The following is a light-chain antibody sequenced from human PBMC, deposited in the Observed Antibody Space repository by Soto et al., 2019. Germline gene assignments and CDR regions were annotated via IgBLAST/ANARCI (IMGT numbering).Light chain of an antibody. J-gene: IGKJ4*01. CDR1: QSVWRS. CDR2: ASS. V-gene: IGKV3-11*01. CDR3: QQSSHWPPV. Sequence: EIVLTQSPATLSLSTGNRVTLSCRASQSVWRSLAWYQQKPGQSPRLLIYASSNRATGIPARFSGSGSGTDVTLTITSLEPEDFAVYYCQQSSHWPPVFGGGTRVEVK.